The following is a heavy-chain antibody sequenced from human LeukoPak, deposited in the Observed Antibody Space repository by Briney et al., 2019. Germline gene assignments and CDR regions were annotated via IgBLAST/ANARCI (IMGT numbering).Heavy chain of an antibody. D-gene: IGHD1-26*01. CDR2: IDWDDDK. CDR3: TRIESGTYLDF. CDR1: GFSLTTSGMR. V-gene: IGHV2-70*04. Sequence: SGPKLVNPTQTFTLTCTFSGFSLTTSGMRVGWIRQPPGKALEWLARIDWDDDKFCSTSLKTRLTISKDTSNNQVVLTMTNMDPVDTATYYGTRIESGTYLDFWGQGTLVTVSS. J-gene: IGHJ4*02.